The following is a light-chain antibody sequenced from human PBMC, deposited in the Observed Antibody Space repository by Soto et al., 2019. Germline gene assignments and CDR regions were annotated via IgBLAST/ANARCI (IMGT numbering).Light chain of an antibody. J-gene: IGLJ1*01. CDR1: SSDVGNYKY. V-gene: IGLV2-14*01. CDR3: FSYTSRGTYV. Sequence: QSVLTQPASVSGSPGQSITISCTGTSSDVGNYKYVSWYQQHPGKAPKLMIYEVSNRPSGVSNRFSGSKSGNTASLTISGLQAEDETDSYCFSYTSRGTYVFGTGTKVT. CDR2: EVS.